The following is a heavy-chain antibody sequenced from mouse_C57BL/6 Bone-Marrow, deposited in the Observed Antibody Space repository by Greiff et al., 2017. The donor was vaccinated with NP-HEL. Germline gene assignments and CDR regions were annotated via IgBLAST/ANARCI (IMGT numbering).Heavy chain of an antibody. CDR1: GYTFTSYD. V-gene: IGHV1-85*01. J-gene: IGHJ3*01. CDR2: IYPRDGST. D-gene: IGHD2-4*01. Sequence: VKLMESGPELVKPGASVKLSCKASGYTFTSYDINWVKQRPGQGLEWIGWIYPRDGSTKYNEKFKGKATLTVDTSSSTAYMELHSLTSEDSAVYFCARIDDYEGAWFAYWGQGTLVTVSA. CDR3: ARIDDYEGAWFAY.